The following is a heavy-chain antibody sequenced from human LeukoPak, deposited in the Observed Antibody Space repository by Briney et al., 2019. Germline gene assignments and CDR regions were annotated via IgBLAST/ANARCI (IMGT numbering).Heavy chain of an antibody. D-gene: IGHD6-19*01. V-gene: IGHV1-2*02. CDR2: INPNSGGT. CDR3: ARSYSSGWYYFDY. Sequence: ASVKVSCKASGYTFTGYYTHWVRQAPGQGLEWMGWINPNSGGTNYAQKFQGRVTMTRDTSISTAYMELSRLRSDDTAVYYCARSYSSGWYYFDYWGQGTLVTVSP. J-gene: IGHJ4*02. CDR1: GYTFTGYY.